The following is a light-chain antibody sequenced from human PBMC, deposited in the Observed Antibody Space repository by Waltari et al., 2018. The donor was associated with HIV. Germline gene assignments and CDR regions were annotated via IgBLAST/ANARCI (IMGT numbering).Light chain of an antibody. J-gene: IGKJ5*01. V-gene: IGKV3-15*01. CDR3: QQYNLRPPLIT. CDR2: GAS. Sequence: EIVMTQSPTALPASLGERVTLSCRASQNIKSNLAWYHQKSGQAPRLLIYGASTRATGVPARFSGSGSGTEFTLIISGLQSEDFGTYYCQQYNLRPPLITFGQGTRLDI. CDR1: QNIKSN.